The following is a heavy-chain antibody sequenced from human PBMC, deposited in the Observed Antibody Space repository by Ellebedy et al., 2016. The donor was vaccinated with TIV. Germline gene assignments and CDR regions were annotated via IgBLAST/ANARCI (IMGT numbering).Heavy chain of an antibody. CDR3: ARDRWSDGSVHYFESVY. V-gene: IGHV1-69*13. CDR2: IIPTLGAT. D-gene: IGHD4-23*01. CDR1: GGTFGSYA. Sequence: SVKVSCXASGGTFGSYAISWVRQAPGQGLEWIGGIIPTLGATTLAQKFQGRVTITADESTGTAYMELSSLESEDTAVYYCARDRWSDGSVHYFESVYWGQGTLVTVSS. J-gene: IGHJ4*02.